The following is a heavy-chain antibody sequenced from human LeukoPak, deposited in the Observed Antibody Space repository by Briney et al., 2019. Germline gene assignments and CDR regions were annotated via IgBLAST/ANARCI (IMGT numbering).Heavy chain of an antibody. D-gene: IGHD3-10*01. V-gene: IGHV3-48*03. CDR3: AREGGRPGYFGSGSP. CDR1: GFTFSSYE. CDR2: ISSSGSTI. J-gene: IGHJ4*02. Sequence: GGSLRRSCAASGFTFSSYEMNWVRQAPGKGLEWVSYISSSGSTIYYADSVKGRFTISRDNAKNSLYLQMNSLRAEDTAVYYCAREGGRPGYFGSGSPWGQGTLVTVSS.